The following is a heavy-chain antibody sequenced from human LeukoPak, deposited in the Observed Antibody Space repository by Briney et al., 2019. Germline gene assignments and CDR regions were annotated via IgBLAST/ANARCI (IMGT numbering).Heavy chain of an antibody. D-gene: IGHD5-12*01. J-gene: IGHJ4*02. CDR2: LYTNGSP. Sequence: SETLSLTCTVSGGSLNSYYWSWIRQPAGKGLEWIGRLYTNGSPNYNPSLKSRVTVSVDTSKNQFSLNLRSLTAAGTAVYYCARDSGYDLTWGQGTLVTVSS. CDR1: GGSLNSYY. V-gene: IGHV4-4*07. CDR3: ARDSGYDLT.